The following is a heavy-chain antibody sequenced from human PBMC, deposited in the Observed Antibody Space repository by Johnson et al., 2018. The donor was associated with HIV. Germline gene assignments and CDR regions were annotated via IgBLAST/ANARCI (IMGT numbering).Heavy chain of an antibody. D-gene: IGHD5-12*01. Sequence: QVQLVESGGGVVQPGRSLRLSCAASGFTFSSYAMHWVRQAPGKGLEWVAVISYDGSNKYYADSVKGRFTISRDNSKNTLYLQMNSLRAGDTAVYYCARGRARAFDIWGQGTMVTVSS. CDR3: ARGRARAFDI. CDR2: ISYDGSNK. V-gene: IGHV3-30-3*01. J-gene: IGHJ3*02. CDR1: GFTFSSYA.